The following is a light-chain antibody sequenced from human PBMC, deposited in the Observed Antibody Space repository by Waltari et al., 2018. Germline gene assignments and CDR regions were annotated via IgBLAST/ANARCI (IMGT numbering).Light chain of an antibody. J-gene: IGKJ1*01. CDR3: QQYGSSPWT. CDR2: GAS. Sequence: EIVLTQSPGTLSLSPGERATLSCRASQRGSSNYLAWYQQKPGQAPRLLIYGASSRVTGIPDRFSGSGSGTDFTLTISRLEPEDFAVYFCQQYGSSPWTFGQGTKVEIK. V-gene: IGKV3-20*01. CDR1: QRGSSNY.